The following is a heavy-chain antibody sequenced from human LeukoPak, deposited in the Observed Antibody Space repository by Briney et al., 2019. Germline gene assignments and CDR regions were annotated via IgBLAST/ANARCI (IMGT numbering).Heavy chain of an antibody. J-gene: IGHJ5*02. CDR3: AREISQLLFEGNWFDP. V-gene: IGHV1-3*01. CDR1: GYTFTSYA. Sequence: GASVKVSCKASGYTFTSYAMHWVRQAPGQRLEWMGWINAGNGNTKYSQKFQGRVTITRDTSASTAYMELSSLRSEDTAVYYCAREISQLLFEGNWFDPWGQGTLVTVSS. D-gene: IGHD2-2*01. CDR2: INAGNGNT.